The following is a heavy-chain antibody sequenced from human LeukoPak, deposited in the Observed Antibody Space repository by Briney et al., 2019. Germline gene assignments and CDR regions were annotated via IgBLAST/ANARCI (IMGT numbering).Heavy chain of an antibody. CDR2: IYSSGSS. D-gene: IGHD3-9*01. J-gene: IGHJ4*02. CDR3: ARDSADILTGFFEQ. CDR1: GGSISSYW. Sequence: SETLSLTCTVSGGSISSYWWSWIRQPAGKGLEWIGRIYSSGSSNYNFALESRDTISVDKLKNQFSLKLSSVTAADTAVYYCARDSADILTGFFEQWGQGTVLTVSS. V-gene: IGHV4-4*07.